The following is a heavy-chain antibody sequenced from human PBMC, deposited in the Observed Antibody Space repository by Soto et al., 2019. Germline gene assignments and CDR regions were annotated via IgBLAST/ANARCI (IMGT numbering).Heavy chain of an antibody. J-gene: IGHJ6*02. CDR3: ARQDIVVVPAASSYYYYGMDV. CDR2: IYPGDSDT. Sequence: PGESLKISCKGSGYSFTSYWIGWVRQMPGKGLEWMGIIYPGDSDTRYSPSFQGQVTISADKSISTAYLQWSSLKASDTAMYLCARQDIVVVPAASSYYYYGMDVWGQGTTVTV. CDR1: GYSFTSYW. V-gene: IGHV5-51*01. D-gene: IGHD2-2*01.